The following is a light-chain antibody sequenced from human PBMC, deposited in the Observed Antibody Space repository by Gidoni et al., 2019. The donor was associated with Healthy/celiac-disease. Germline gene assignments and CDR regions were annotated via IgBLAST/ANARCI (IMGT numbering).Light chain of an antibody. CDR2: DAS. CDR3: QQRSNWPPSS. V-gene: IGKV3-11*01. Sequence: EIVLTQSPATLSLSPGERATLSCRASQSVSSYLAWYQQKPGQAPRLLIYDASNRATGIPARFSGSGSGTDFTLTISSLEPEDFAVYYCQQRSNWPPSSFGQXTKLEIK. CDR1: QSVSSY. J-gene: IGKJ2*04.